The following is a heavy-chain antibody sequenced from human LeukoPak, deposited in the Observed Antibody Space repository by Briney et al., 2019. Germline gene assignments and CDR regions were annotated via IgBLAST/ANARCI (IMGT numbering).Heavy chain of an antibody. CDR2: TYYSGST. CDR3: ARERGSYYAYNWFDP. V-gene: IGHV4-30-4*08. D-gene: IGHD1-26*01. CDR1: GGSISSGDYY. Sequence: PSETLSLTCTVSGGSISSGDYYWSWIRQPPGKGLEWIGYTYYSGSTYYNPSLKSRVTISVDTSKNQFSLKLSSVTAADTAVYYCARERGSYYAYNWFDPWGQGTLVTVSS. J-gene: IGHJ5*02.